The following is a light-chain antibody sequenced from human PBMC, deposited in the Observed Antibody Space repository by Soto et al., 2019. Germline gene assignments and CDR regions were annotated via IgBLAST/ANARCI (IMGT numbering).Light chain of an antibody. J-gene: IGKJ4*01. CDR2: GAS. CDR3: QKADSFPLT. V-gene: IGKV2-28*01. CDR1: QSLLHSNGYNY. Sequence: DIVITQSPLSLHATPGEPAAISCRSSQSLLHSNGYNYLDWYQQKPGKAHKLLIYGASTLESGVTSRFSGRGSGTDFTLTIRSLQPEDFATYFCQKADSFPLTGGGGTKV.